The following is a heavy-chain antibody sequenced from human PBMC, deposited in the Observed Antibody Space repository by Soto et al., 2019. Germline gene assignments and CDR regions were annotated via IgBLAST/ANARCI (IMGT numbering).Heavy chain of an antibody. V-gene: IGHV3-30*18. Sequence: QVQLVESGGGVVQPGRSLRLSCAASGFTFSSYGMHWVRQAPGKGLEWVAVISYDGSNKYYADSVKGRFTISRDNSKNTLYLQMNSLRAEDTAVYYCTNYDSSGYFSENDAFDIWGQGTMVTVSS. D-gene: IGHD3-22*01. CDR2: ISYDGSNK. CDR3: TNYDSSGYFSENDAFDI. J-gene: IGHJ3*02. CDR1: GFTFSSYG.